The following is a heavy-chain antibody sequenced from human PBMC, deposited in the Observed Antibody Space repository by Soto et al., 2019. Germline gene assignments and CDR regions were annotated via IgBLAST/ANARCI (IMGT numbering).Heavy chain of an antibody. D-gene: IGHD2-2*01. CDR3: ARGEDIVVVPAATNDVANYYYYGMDV. J-gene: IGHJ6*02. CDR2: ISHGAYT. V-gene: IGHV4-34*01. Sequence: SETLSLTCAVYGESFIGYFWSWIRQPPGQGLEWIGEISHGAYTKYNPSLESRVTISVDTSKNQFSLRLNSVTAADTAVYYCARGEDIVVVPAATNDVANYYYYGMDVWGQGTTVTVSS. CDR1: GESFIGYF.